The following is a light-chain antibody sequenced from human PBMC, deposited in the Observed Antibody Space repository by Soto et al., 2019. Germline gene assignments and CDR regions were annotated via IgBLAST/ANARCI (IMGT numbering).Light chain of an antibody. CDR3: QSYDSSLSVDV. Sequence: QSVLTQPPSVSGAPGQRVTISCTGSSSNIGAGYDVHWYQQLPGTAPKLLIYGNSNRPSGVPDRFSVSKSGTSASLAITGLQAEDEADYYCQSYDSSLSVDVFGTGTKLTVL. CDR1: SSNIGAGYD. J-gene: IGLJ1*01. V-gene: IGLV1-40*01. CDR2: GNS.